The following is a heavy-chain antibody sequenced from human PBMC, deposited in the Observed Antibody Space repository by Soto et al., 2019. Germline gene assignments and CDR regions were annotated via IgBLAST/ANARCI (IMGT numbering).Heavy chain of an antibody. V-gene: IGHV3-30-3*01. CDR3: ARDSARWLQLPDQ. CDR2: ISYDGVYK. J-gene: IGHJ5*02. CDR1: GFTFRNYS. D-gene: IGHD5-12*01. Sequence: QVQLVESGGGVVQPGRSLRVSCAASGFTFRNYSMHWVRQAPGKGLEWVAVISYDGVYKYYGDSMKGRFTISRDNSRSMVYLQMNSLRPEDTAVYYCARDSARWLQLPDQWGQGTLVTVSS.